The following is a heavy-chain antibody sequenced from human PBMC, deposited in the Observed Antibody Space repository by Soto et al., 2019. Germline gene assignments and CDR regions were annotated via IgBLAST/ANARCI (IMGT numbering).Heavy chain of an antibody. J-gene: IGHJ6*02. CDR1: GFTFSSYG. V-gene: IGHV3-30*18. CDR2: ISYDGSNK. CDR3: AKDRRPNYYDGMDV. D-gene: IGHD6-25*01. Sequence: QVQLVESGGGVVQPGRSLRLSCAASGFTFSSYGMHWVRPAPGKGLEWVAVISYDGSNKYYADSVKGRFTISRDNSKNTLYLQMNSLRAEDTAVYYGAKDRRPNYYDGMDVWGQGTTVTVSS.